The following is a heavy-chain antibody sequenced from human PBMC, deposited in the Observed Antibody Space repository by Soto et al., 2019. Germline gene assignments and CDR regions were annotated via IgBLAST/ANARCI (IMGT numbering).Heavy chain of an antibody. CDR1: GCSISSSSYY. J-gene: IGHJ3*02. CDR2: IYYSGST. Sequence: XETLSLTCAVSGCSISSSSYYWGWIRQPPGKGLEWIGSIYYSGSTYYNPSLKSRVTISVDTSKNQFSLKLSSVTAADTAVYYCARIFTSTMIVVADAFDIWGQGTMVTVSS. CDR3: ARIFTSTMIVVADAFDI. V-gene: IGHV4-39*01. D-gene: IGHD3-22*01.